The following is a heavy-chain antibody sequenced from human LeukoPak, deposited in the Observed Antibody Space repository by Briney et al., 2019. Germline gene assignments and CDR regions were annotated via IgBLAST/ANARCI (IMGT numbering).Heavy chain of an antibody. Sequence: GGSLRLSCAASGFTFSSYAMHWVRQAPGKGLEWVAVISYDGSNKYYADSVKGRFTTSRDNSKNTLYLQMNSLRAEDTAVYYCAIDTGYQLPLDYWGQGTLVTVSS. J-gene: IGHJ4*02. V-gene: IGHV3-30-3*01. D-gene: IGHD2-2*01. CDR2: ISYDGSNK. CDR1: GFTFSSYA. CDR3: AIDTGYQLPLDY.